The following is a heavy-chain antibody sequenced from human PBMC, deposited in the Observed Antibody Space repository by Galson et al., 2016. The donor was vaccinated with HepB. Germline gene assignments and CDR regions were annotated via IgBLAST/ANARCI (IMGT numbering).Heavy chain of an antibody. CDR2: IYSGGNT. V-gene: IGHV3-66*01. CDR3: ARGLVAAGTISFDY. Sequence: SLRLSCAASGFTVSSNYMSWVRQAPGKGLEWVSLIYSGGNTYYADSVKGRFTISRDNSKNTVYLQMNSRRAEDTAVYYCARGLVAAGTISFDYWGQGTLVTVSS. D-gene: IGHD6-13*01. CDR1: GFTVSSNY. J-gene: IGHJ4*02.